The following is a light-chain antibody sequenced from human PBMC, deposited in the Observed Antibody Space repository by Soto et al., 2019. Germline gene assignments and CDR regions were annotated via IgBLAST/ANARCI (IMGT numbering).Light chain of an antibody. CDR2: GAS. Sequence: EIVMTQSPATLSVSPGERATLSCRASQSLGSNLAWYQQKPGQAPRLLIYGASTRATGIPARFSGRGSGTDFILNISSLQSEDFALYYCQHYNSWPPMYTFGQGTKLEIK. CDR3: QHYNSWPPMYT. J-gene: IGKJ2*01. V-gene: IGKV3-15*01. CDR1: QSLGSN.